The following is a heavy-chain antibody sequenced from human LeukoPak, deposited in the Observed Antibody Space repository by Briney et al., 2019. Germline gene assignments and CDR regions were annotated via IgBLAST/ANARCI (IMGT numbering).Heavy chain of an antibody. J-gene: IGHJ4*02. D-gene: IGHD3-16*02. V-gene: IGHV3-15*01. CDR1: GFTFSSYG. CDR3: TTDAGMITFGGVIVPDY. Sequence: GGSLRLSCAASGFTFSSYGMHWVCQAPGKGLEWVGRIKSKTDGGTTDYAAPVKGRFTISRDDSKNTLYLQMNSLKTEDTAVYYCTTDAGMITFGGVIVPDYWGQGTLVTVSS. CDR2: IKSKTDGGTT.